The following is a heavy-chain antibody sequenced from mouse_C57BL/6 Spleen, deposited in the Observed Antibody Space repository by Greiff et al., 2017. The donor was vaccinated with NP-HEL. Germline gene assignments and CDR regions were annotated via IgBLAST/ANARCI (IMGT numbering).Heavy chain of an antibody. Sequence: EVQLVESGGGLVKPGGSLKLSCAASGFTFSDYGMHWVRQAPEKGLEWVAYISSGSSTIYYADTVKGRFTISRDNAKNTLFLQMTSLRSEDTAMYYCARGATVVAPHWYFDVWGTGTTVTVSS. CDR3: ARGATVVAPHWYFDV. D-gene: IGHD1-1*01. CDR2: ISSGSSTI. J-gene: IGHJ1*03. V-gene: IGHV5-17*01. CDR1: GFTFSDYG.